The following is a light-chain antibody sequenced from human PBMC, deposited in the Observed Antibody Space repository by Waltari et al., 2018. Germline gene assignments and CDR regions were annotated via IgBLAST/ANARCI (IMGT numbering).Light chain of an antibody. CDR3: QVWDTSDHVV. CDR2: EDS. Sequence: SYVLTQPPSVSVAPGQTATITCGGNNIGSRSVHWYQQKPGQAPVLVVYEDSDRPSGIPERFSGSNSGNTATLTISRVEVGDEADYYCQVWDTSDHVVFGGGTKLTVL. CDR1: NIGSRS. J-gene: IGLJ2*01. V-gene: IGLV3-21*02.